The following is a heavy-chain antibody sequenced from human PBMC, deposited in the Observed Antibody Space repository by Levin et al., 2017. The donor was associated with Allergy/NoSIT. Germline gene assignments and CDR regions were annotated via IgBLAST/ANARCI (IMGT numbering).Heavy chain of an antibody. J-gene: IGHJ4*02. CDR3: ARERELLLPSFDY. CDR2: IWYDGSNK. Sequence: SCAASGFTFSCYGMHWVRQAPGKGLEWVAVIWYDGSNKYYADSVKGRFTISRDNSKNTLYLQMNSLRAEDTAVYYCARERELLLPSFDYWGQGTLVTVSS. D-gene: IGHD2-15*01. V-gene: IGHV3-33*01. CDR1: GFTFSCYG.